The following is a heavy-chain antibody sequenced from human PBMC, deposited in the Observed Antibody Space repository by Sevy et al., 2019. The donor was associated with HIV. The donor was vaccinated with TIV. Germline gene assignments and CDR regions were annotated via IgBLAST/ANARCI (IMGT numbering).Heavy chain of an antibody. Sequence: GGSLRLSCAASGFTVSSNYMSWVRQAPGKGLEWVSVIYSGGSTYYADSVKGRFTISRDNSKNTLYLQMNSLRAEDTAVYYCARPHFRRLGRDIWGQGTMVTVSS. V-gene: IGHV3-53*01. CDR2: IYSGGST. D-gene: IGHD3-10*01. CDR1: GFTVSSNY. J-gene: IGHJ3*02. CDR3: ARPHFRRLGRDI.